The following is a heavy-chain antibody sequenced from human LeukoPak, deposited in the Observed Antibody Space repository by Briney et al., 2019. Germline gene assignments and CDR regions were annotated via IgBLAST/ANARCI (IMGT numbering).Heavy chain of an antibody. CDR2: ISYDGSNK. V-gene: IGHV3-30*03. CDR3: ASTGYSSSWPYYYYYYGMDV. D-gene: IGHD6-13*01. CDR1: GFTFSSYG. J-gene: IGHJ6*02. Sequence: TGGSLRLSCAASGFTFSSYGMHWVRQAPGKGLEWVAVISYDGSNKYYADSVKGRFTISRDNSKNTLYLQMNSLRAEDTAVYYCASTGYSSSWPYYYYYYGMDVWGQGTTVTVSS.